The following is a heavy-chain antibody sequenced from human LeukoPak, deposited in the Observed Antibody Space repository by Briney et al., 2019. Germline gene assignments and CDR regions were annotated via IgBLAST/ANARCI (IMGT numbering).Heavy chain of an antibody. V-gene: IGHV4-34*01. Sequence: PSETLSLTCAVYGGSFSGYYWSWIRQPPGKGLEWIGEINHSGSTNYNPSLKSRVTISVDTSKNQFSLKLSSVTAADTAVYYCARVRVVRGVEYNWFDPWGQGTLVTVSS. CDR2: INHSGST. CDR3: ARVRVVRGVEYNWFDP. D-gene: IGHD3-10*01. J-gene: IGHJ5*02. CDR1: GGSFSGYY.